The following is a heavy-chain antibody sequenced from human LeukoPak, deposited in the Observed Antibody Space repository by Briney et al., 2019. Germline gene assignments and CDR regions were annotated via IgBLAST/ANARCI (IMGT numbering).Heavy chain of an antibody. Sequence: PGGSLRLSCAASGFTVSSNYMSWVRQAPGKGLEWVSVIYSGGSTYYADSVKGRFTISRDNSKNTLYLQMNSLRAEDTAVYYCAKVGTYYYDSSGYLSPWGQGTLVTVSS. CDR1: GFTVSSNY. D-gene: IGHD3-22*01. V-gene: IGHV3-53*01. CDR3: AKVGTYYYDSSGYLSP. J-gene: IGHJ5*02. CDR2: IYSGGST.